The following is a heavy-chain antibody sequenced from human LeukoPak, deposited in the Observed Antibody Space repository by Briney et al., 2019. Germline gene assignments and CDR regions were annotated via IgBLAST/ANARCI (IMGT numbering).Heavy chain of an antibody. V-gene: IGHV3-7*01. CDR2: IKQDGSEK. Sequence: GGSLRLSRAASGFTFSSYWVSWVRQAPGKGLEWVANIKQDGSEKYYVDSVKGRFTISRDNAKNSLYLQMNSLRAEDTAVYYCARDSAAGTIDYWGQGTLVTVSS. CDR3: ARDSAAGTIDY. CDR1: GFTFSSYW. J-gene: IGHJ4*02. D-gene: IGHD6-13*01.